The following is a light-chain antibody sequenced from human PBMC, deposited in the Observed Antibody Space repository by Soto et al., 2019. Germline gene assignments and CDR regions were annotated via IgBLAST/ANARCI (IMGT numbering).Light chain of an antibody. CDR3: QQYENLPT. V-gene: IGKV1-33*01. CDR1: QNINNY. J-gene: IGKJ5*01. Sequence: DIQVTQSPSSLSASVGDRVTITCQASQNINNYLNWYQQKPGRAPKLLIYDASNLEAGVPSRLRGSGSGTDFTFTIRRLQPEDTATYYCQQYENLPTFGQGTRLEIK. CDR2: DAS.